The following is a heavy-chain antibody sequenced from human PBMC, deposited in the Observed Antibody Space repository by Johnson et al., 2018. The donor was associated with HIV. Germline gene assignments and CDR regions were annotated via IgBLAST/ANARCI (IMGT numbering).Heavy chain of an antibody. CDR2: ISYDGSNK. CDR3: ARGHSSSPYEDAFDI. V-gene: IGHV3-30*03. Sequence: QVQLVESGGGVVQPGRSLRLSCAASGFTFSSYGMYWVRQAPGKGLEWVALISYDGSNKKKADSVKGRFTISRDNSKNSLYLQMNSLRAEDTAVYYCARGHSSSPYEDAFDIWGQGTMVTVSS. J-gene: IGHJ3*02. CDR1: GFTFSSYG. D-gene: IGHD6-13*01.